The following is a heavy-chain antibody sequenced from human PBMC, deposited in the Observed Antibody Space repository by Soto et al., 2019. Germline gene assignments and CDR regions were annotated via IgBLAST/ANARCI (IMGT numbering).Heavy chain of an antibody. J-gene: IGHJ6*02. CDR2: IFHSGST. Sequence: SETLSLTFAVSGGPVSSSNWWSWVRRPPGKGLELAGEIFHSGSTNYNPSLKSRVTISVDKSKNQISLQLNSVTPADTALYPCARTPFAYYAMDVSRQGTTVTVSS. CDR3: ARTPFAYYAMDV. CDR1: GGPVSSSNW. D-gene: IGHD2-15*01. V-gene: IGHV4-4*02.